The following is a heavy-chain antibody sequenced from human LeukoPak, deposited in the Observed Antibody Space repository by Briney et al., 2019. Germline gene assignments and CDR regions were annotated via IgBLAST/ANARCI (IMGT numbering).Heavy chain of an antibody. CDR1: GFTFSNAW. CDR3: ARSGASSGWGATDY. CDR2: IKSKTDGGTT. J-gene: IGHJ4*02. V-gene: IGHV3-15*01. Sequence: GGSLRPSCAASGFTFSNAWMSWVRQAPGKGLEWVGRIKSKTDGGTTDYAAPVKGRFTISRDDSKNTLYLQMNSLRAEDTAVYYCARSGASSGWGATDYWGQGTLVTVSS. D-gene: IGHD6-19*01.